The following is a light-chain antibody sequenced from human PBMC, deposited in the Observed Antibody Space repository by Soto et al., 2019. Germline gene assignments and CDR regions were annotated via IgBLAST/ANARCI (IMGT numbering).Light chain of an antibody. CDR1: SGHSSYA. J-gene: IGLJ7*01. CDR2: LNSDGSH. V-gene: IGLV4-69*01. CDR3: QTLGTGKAV. Sequence: QLVLTQSPSASASLGASVKLTCTLSSGHSSYAIAWHQQQPEKGPRYLMKLNSDGSHSKGDGIPDRFSGSSSGAERYLTISSLQSEDEADYYCQTLGTGKAVFGGGTQLTVL.